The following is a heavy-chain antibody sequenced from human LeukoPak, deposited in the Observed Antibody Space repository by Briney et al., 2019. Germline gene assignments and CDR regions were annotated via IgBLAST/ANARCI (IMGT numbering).Heavy chain of an antibody. D-gene: IGHD1-7*01. J-gene: IGHJ6*03. CDR3: ARAYRRITGTTRPHYYYYYMDV. CDR1: GGSFSGYY. CDR2: INHSGST. V-gene: IGHV4-34*01. Sequence: SETLSLTCAAYGGSFSGYYWSWIRQPPGKGLEWIGEINHSGSTNYNPSLKSRVTISVDTSKNQFSLKLSSVTAADTAVYYCARAYRRITGTTRPHYYYYYMDVWGKGTTVTVSS.